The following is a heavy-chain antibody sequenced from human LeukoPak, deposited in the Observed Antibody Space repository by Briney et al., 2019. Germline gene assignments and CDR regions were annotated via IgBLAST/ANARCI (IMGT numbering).Heavy chain of an antibody. J-gene: IGHJ6*02. CDR1: GFTFSSYW. CDR3: ARVYDCGGDCPGWDYYYYGMDV. D-gene: IGHD2-21*02. V-gene: IGHV3-74*01. CDR2: INSDGSST. Sequence: QPGGSLRLSCAASGFTFSSYWMPWVRQAPGKGLVWVSRINSDGSSTSYADSVKGRFTISRDNAKNTLYLQMNSLRAEDTAVYYCARVYDCGGDCPGWDYYYYGMDVWGQGTTVTVSS.